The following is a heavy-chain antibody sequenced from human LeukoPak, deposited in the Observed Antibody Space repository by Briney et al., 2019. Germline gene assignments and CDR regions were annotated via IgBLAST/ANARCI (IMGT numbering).Heavy chain of an antibody. Sequence: SETLSLTCIVSGGSISSSSYYWGWIRQPPGKGLGWIGSIYYSETAYCNPSLKSRVTISVDTSENQFSLRLSSVTAADTAVYYCAKLGYSAGNYYFDYWGQGSLVTVSS. J-gene: IGHJ4*02. CDR2: IYYSETA. D-gene: IGHD5-12*01. CDR1: GGSISSSSYY. CDR3: AKLGYSAGNYYFDY. V-gene: IGHV4-39*01.